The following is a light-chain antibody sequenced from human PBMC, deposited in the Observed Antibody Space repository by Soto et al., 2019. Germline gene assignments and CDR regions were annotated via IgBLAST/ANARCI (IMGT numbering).Light chain of an antibody. CDR1: SSDVGGYTS. J-gene: IGLJ3*02. CDR3: CSYAGSYTLV. V-gene: IGLV2-11*01. CDR2: DVT. Sequence: QSVLTQPRSVSESPGQSVTISCTGTSSDVGGYTSVSWYQHHPGKAPKLMIYDVTKRPSGVPDRFSASKSGNTASLTISGLQAEDEADYYCCSYAGSYTLVFGGGTKLTVL.